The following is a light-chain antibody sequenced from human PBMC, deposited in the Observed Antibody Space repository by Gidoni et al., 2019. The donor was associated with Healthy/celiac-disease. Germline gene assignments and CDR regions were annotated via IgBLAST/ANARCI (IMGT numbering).Light chain of an antibody. CDR1: QSVSSY. CDR3: QQRSTWA. Sequence: EIVLTQSPATLSLSPGERANLSCRASQSVSSYLAWYQQKPGQAPRLLIYDASNRATGIPARFSGSGSGTDFTLTISSLEPEDFAVYYCQQRSTWAFGQGTKVEIK. CDR2: DAS. V-gene: IGKV3-11*01. J-gene: IGKJ1*01.